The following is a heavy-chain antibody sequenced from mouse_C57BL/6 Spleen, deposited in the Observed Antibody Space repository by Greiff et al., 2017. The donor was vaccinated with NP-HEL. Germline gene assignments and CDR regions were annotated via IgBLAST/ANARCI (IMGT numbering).Heavy chain of an antibody. CDR2: IYPGSGST. J-gene: IGHJ1*03. D-gene: IGHD1-2*01. Sequence: QVQLQQPGAELVKPGASVKMSCKASGYTFTSYWITWVKQRPGQGLEWIGDIYPGSGSTNYNEKFKSKATLTVDTSSSTAYMQLSSLTSDDSAVYCSARVRQGYFDVWGTGTTVTVSS. CDR3: ARVRQGYFDV. CDR1: GYTFTSYW. V-gene: IGHV1-55*01.